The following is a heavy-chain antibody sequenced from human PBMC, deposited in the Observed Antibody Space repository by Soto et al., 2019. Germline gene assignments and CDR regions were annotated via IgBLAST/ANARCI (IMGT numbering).Heavy chain of an antibody. CDR3: ARAEGYDILTGYSRDWFDP. J-gene: IGHJ5*02. CDR2: IYHSGST. CDR1: GGSISSSNW. V-gene: IGHV4-4*02. Sequence: SETLSLTCAVSGGSISSSNWWSWVRQPPGKGLEWIGEIYHSGSTNYNPSLKSRVTISVDKSKNQFSLKLSSVTAADTAVYYCARAEGYDILTGYSRDWFDPWGQGTLVTVS. D-gene: IGHD3-9*01.